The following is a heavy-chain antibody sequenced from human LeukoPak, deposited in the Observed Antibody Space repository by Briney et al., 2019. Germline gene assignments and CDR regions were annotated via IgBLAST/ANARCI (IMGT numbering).Heavy chain of an antibody. CDR2: ISSNGDNT. V-gene: IGHV3-64D*06. CDR1: GFTFSTYV. J-gene: IGHJ4*02. CDR3: VRGTGY. Sequence: GGSLRLSCSVSGFTFSTYVMHWVREAPGKGLEYVSAISSNGDNTYYADSVKGRFTISRDNSKSTLYLQMSSLRADDTAVYYCVRGTGYWGQGTLVTVSS.